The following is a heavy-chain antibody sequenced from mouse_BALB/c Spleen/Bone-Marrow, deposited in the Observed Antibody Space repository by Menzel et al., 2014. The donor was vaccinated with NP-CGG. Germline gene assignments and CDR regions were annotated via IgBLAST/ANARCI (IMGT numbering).Heavy chain of an antibody. CDR1: GFTFSDFY. Sequence: EVHLVESGGGLVQPGDSLRLSCATSGFTFSDFYMEWVRQPPGKRLEWIAASRNKAKYYTTEYSASVKGRLIVSRDTSQSVLYLQMNALRAEDTAIYYCARDVGYGNYFVYWGQGTLVTVSA. CDR3: ARDVGYGNYFVY. CDR2: SRNKAKYYTT. V-gene: IGHV7-1*02. D-gene: IGHD2-10*02. J-gene: IGHJ3*01.